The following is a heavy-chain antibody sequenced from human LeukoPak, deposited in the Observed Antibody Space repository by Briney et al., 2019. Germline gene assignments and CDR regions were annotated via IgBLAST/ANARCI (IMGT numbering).Heavy chain of an antibody. CDR2: ILHTRPT. CDR3: VRGGTYYLPY. Sequence: PSETLSLTCAVSGVSITDNWWSWVRQPPGKGLEWIGEILHTRPTNFNPSLKSRVTISMDKSKNQLSLRLNSVTAADTAIYYCVRGGTYYLPYWGQGILVTVSS. D-gene: IGHD1-26*01. V-gene: IGHV4-4*02. J-gene: IGHJ4*02. CDR1: GVSITDNW.